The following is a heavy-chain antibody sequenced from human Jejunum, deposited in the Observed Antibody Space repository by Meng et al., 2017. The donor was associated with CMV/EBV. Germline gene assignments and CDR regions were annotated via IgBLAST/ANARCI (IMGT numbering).Heavy chain of an antibody. CDR2: ISSSGSTI. Sequence: GFTFSDYYMSWIRQAPGKGLEWVSYISSSGSTIYYADSVKGRFTISRDNAKNSLYLQMNSLRAEDTAVYYCAKDRMGPRVTTLLDDWGQGTQVTVSS. J-gene: IGHJ4*02. CDR1: GFTFSDYY. D-gene: IGHD4-11*01. V-gene: IGHV3-11*01. CDR3: AKDRMGPRVTTLLDD.